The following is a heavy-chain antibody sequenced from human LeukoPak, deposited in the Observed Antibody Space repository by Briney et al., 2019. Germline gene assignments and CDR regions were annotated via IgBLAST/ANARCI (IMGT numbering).Heavy chain of an antibody. D-gene: IGHD6-13*01. J-gene: IGHJ4*02. V-gene: IGHV4-34*01. Sequence: SETLSLTCAVYGGSFSGYYWSWIRQPPGKGLEWIGEINHSGSTNYNPSLKSRVAISVDTSKNQFPLKLSSVTAADTAVYYCARGIAAAGPFDYWGQGTLVTVSS. CDR3: ARGIAAAGPFDY. CDR1: GGSFSGYY. CDR2: INHSGST.